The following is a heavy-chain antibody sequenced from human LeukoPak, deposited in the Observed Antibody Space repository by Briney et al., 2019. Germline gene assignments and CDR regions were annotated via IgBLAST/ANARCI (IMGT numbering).Heavy chain of an antibody. Sequence: KTSETLSLTCTASGGSISSYYWSWIRQPPGKGLEWIGYIYYSGSTYYNPSLKSRVTISVDTSKNQFSLKLSSVTAADTAVYYCASLSLIAAAHYYYGMDVWGQGTTVTVSS. V-gene: IGHV4-59*12. CDR1: GGSISSYY. D-gene: IGHD6-13*01. J-gene: IGHJ6*02. CDR2: IYYSGST. CDR3: ASLSLIAAAHYYYGMDV.